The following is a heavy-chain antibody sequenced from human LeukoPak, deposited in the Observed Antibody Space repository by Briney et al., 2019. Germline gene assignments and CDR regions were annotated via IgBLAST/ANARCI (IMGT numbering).Heavy chain of an antibody. CDR1: GFTFTNAW. D-gene: IGHD1-20*01. V-gene: IGHV3-15*07. CDR2: FKSKADGETI. J-gene: IGHJ4*02. Sequence: PGGSLRLSCAASGFTFTNAWMNWVRQAPGKGLEWVGRFKSKADGETIDYAAPVKGRFTFSRDDSKNMLYLQMNSLKSEDTAVYYCSTLTSRGLSDSWGQGTLVTVSS. CDR3: STLTSRGLSDS.